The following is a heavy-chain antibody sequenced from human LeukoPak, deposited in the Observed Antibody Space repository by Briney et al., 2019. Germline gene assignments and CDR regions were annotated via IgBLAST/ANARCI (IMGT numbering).Heavy chain of an antibody. CDR1: GDSLSSYY. CDR3: ARVPPTAPSYYGMDV. CDR2: VYSTGST. J-gene: IGHJ6*02. D-gene: IGHD3-10*01. Sequence: SETLSLTCSVSGDSLSSYYWTWIRQPPGKRLEWIGYVYSTGSTNYSPSLKSRVTISVDTSRNQFSLNLNSVTAADTAVYYCARVPPTAPSYYGMDVWGHGTTVTVSS. V-gene: IGHV4-59*01.